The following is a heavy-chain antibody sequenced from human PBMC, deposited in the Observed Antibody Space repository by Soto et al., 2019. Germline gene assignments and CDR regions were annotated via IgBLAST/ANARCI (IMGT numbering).Heavy chain of an antibody. D-gene: IGHD6-13*01. CDR3: ARHKGSSWYYYYYYGMDF. CDR2: IYPGDSDT. CDR1: GYSFTSYW. J-gene: IGHJ6*02. V-gene: IGHV5-51*01. Sequence: GESLKISCKGSGYSFTSYWIGWVRQMPGKGLEWMGIIYPGDSDTRYSPSFQGQVTISADKSISTAYLQWSRLKASDTAMYYCARHKGSSWYYYYYYGMDFCGQLPRVTVSS.